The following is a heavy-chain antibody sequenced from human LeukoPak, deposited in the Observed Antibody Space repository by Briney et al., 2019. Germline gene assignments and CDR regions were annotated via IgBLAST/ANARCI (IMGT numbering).Heavy chain of an antibody. V-gene: IGHV1-69*13. CDR2: IIPIFGTA. CDR1: GGTFSSYA. Sequence: GASVKVSCKASGGTFSSYAISWVRQAPGQGLEWMGGIIPIFGTANYAQKFQGRVTITADESTSTAYMELSSLRSEDTAVYYCARDRPTGHAFDIWGQGTMVTVSS. CDR3: ARDRPTGHAFDI. D-gene: IGHD4-11*01. J-gene: IGHJ3*02.